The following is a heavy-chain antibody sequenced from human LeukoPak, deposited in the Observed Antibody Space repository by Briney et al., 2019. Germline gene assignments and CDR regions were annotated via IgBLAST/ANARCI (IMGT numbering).Heavy chain of an antibody. D-gene: IGHD6-13*01. CDR1: GYTFTSCY. CDR3: ARGHYPAGTGYYGMDV. J-gene: IGHJ6*02. Sequence: ASVKVSCKASGYTFTSCYMHWVRQAPGQGLEWMGIINPSGGSTSYAQKFQGRVTTTRDTSTSTVYMELSSLRSEDTAVYYCARGHYPAGTGYYGMDVWGQGTTVTVSS. V-gene: IGHV1-46*01. CDR2: INPSGGST.